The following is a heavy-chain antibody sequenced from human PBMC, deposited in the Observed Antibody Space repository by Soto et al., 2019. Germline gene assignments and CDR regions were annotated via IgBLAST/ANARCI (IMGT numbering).Heavy chain of an antibody. CDR2: IIPILGIA. D-gene: IGHD3-10*01. CDR3: ARDTAPIAISGWFDP. J-gene: IGHJ5*02. Sequence: QVQLVQSGAEVKKPGSSVKVSCKASGGTFSSYTISWVRQAPGQGLEWMGRIIPILGIANYAQKFQGRVTITADKAXXTAHMELSSLRSEDTAVYYCARDTAPIAISGWFDPWGQGTLVTVSS. CDR1: GGTFSSYT. V-gene: IGHV1-69*08.